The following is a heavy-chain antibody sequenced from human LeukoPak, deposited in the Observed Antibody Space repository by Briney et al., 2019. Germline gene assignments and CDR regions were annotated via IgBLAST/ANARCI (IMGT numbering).Heavy chain of an antibody. CDR1: GFTFSSYS. V-gene: IGHV3-21*01. D-gene: IGHD6-13*01. CDR2: ISSSRSYI. CDR3: AREFLGYSSSWYLVGSNFDY. J-gene: IGHJ4*02. Sequence: GGSLRLSCAASGFTFSSYSMNWVRQAPGKGLEWVSSISSSRSYIYYADSVKGRFTISRDNAKNSLYLQMNSLRAEDTAVYYCAREFLGYSSSWYLVGSNFDYWGQGTLVTVSS.